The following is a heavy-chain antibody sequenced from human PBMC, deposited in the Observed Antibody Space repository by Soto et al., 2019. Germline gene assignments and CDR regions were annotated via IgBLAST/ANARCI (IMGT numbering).Heavy chain of an antibody. CDR2: ISAYNGNT. D-gene: IGHD6-6*01. CDR3: ARGPGKQLKNYYYYGMDV. Sequence: ASGKVCCKASCYTFTSYGISWVRQAPGQGLEWMGWISAYNGNTNYAQKFQGRVTMTRNTSISTAYMELSSLRSEDTAVYYCARGPGKQLKNYYYYGMDVWGQGTTVTVSS. V-gene: IGHV1-18*04. CDR1: CYTFTSYG. J-gene: IGHJ6*02.